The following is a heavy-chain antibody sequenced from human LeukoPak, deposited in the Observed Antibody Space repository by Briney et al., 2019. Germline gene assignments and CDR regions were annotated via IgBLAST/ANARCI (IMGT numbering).Heavy chain of an antibody. CDR1: GGSISSSTYF. Sequence: KASETLSLTCTVSGGSISSSTYFWGWIRQPPGKGLEWIGSIYYSGGTYYNPSLKSRVTISVDTSKNQFSLKLSSVTAADTAVYYCAREDGRFLFGLSVYYYYYYMDVWGKGTTVTVSS. V-gene: IGHV4-39*07. CDR2: IYYSGGT. CDR3: AREDGRFLFGLSVYYYYYYMDV. D-gene: IGHD3-3*01. J-gene: IGHJ6*03.